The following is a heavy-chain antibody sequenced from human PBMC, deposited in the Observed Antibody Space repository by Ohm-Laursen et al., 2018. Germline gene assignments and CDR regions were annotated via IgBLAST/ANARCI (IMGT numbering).Heavy chain of an antibody. CDR2: ISGSGGST. CDR3: AKGLPYQLLTPFDY. V-gene: IGHV3-23*01. D-gene: IGHD2-2*01. J-gene: IGHJ4*02. CDR1: GFTFSSYG. Sequence: SLRLSCAASGFTFSSYGMHWVRQAPGKGLEWVSAISGSGGSTYYADSVKGRFTISRDNSKNTLYLQMNSLRAEDTAVYYCAKGLPYQLLTPFDYWGQGTLVTVSS.